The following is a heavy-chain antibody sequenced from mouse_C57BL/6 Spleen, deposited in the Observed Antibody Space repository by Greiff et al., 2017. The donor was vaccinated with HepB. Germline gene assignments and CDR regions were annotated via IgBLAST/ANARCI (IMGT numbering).Heavy chain of an antibody. V-gene: IGHV5-17*01. CDR1: GFTFSDYG. Sequence: EVQRVESGGGLVKPGGSLKLSCAASGFTFSDYGMHWVRQAPEKGLEWVAYISSGSSTIYYADTVQGRFTISRDNAKNTLFLQMTSLRSEDTAMYYCARGWDYVGVWFAYWGQGPLVTVSA. D-gene: IGHD2-4*01. CDR2: ISSGSSTI. CDR3: ARGWDYVGVWFAY. J-gene: IGHJ3*01.